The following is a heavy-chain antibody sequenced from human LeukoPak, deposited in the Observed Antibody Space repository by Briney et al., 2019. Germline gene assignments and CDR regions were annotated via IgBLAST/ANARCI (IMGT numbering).Heavy chain of an antibody. V-gene: IGHV3-21*01. D-gene: IGHD4-23*01. CDR3: ARGYVGAFDI. CDR1: GFTFSSYS. CDR2: ISSSSSYI. Sequence: GGSLRLSCAASGFTFSSYSMNWVRQAPGKGLEWVSSISSSSSYIYSADSVKGRFTISRDNAKNTLSLQMNSLRAEDTAVHYCARGYVGAFDIWGQGTVVTVSS. J-gene: IGHJ3*02.